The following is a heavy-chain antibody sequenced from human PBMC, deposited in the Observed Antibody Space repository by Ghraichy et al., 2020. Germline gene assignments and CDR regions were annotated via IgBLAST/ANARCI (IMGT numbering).Heavy chain of an antibody. J-gene: IGHJ3*02. CDR2: IYYSGST. D-gene: IGHD5-24*01. CDR1: GGSINSNY. V-gene: IGHV4-59*01. Sequence: PETLSLTCTVSGGSINSNYWSWIRQPPGKGLEWIGWIYYSGSTIYNPSLKSRVTISVDRSKNQFSLKVRSVTAADTAVYYCARDPGVIGYNYMEAFDIWGQGTTVTVSS. CDR3: ARDPGVIGYNYMEAFDI.